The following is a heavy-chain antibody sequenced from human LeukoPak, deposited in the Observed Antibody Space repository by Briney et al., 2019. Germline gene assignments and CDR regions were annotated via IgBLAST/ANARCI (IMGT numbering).Heavy chain of an antibody. CDR3: AREQLAGGGFDP. Sequence: GGSQRLSCAASGFTISTYGMHWVRQAPGKGLEWVANIKQDGSEKYYVDSVKGRFTISRDNAKNSLYLQMNSLRAEDTAVYYCAREQLAGGGFDPWGQGTLVTVSS. D-gene: IGHD1-1*01. CDR2: IKQDGSEK. V-gene: IGHV3-7*01. J-gene: IGHJ5*02. CDR1: GFTISTYG.